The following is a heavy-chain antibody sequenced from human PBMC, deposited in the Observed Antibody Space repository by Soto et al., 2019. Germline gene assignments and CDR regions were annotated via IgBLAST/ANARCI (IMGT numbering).Heavy chain of an antibody. CDR2: ISYDGSNK. Sequence: ALRLSCAASGFTFSSYAMHWVRQAPGKGLEWVAVISYDGSNKYYADSVKGRFTISRDNSKNTLYLQMNSLRAEDTAVYYCARDQFYCSSTSCLGDYYGMDVWGQGTTVTVSS. CDR3: ARDQFYCSSTSCLGDYYGMDV. D-gene: IGHD2-2*01. V-gene: IGHV3-30-3*01. CDR1: GFTFSSYA. J-gene: IGHJ6*02.